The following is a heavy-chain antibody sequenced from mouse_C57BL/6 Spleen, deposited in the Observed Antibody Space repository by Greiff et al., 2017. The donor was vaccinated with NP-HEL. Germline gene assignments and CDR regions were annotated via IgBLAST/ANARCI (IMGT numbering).Heavy chain of an antibody. D-gene: IGHD4-1*01. CDR1: GYTFTDYY. V-gene: IGHV1-26*01. J-gene: IGHJ3*01. CDR3: ARGGLGRFAY. CDR2: INPKNGGT. Sequence: EVQLQQSGPELVKPGASVKISCKASGYTFTDYYMNWVKQSHGKSLEWIGDINPKNGGTSYNQKFKGKATLTVDKSSSTAYMELRSLTSEDSAVYYCARGGLGRFAYWGQGTLVTVSA.